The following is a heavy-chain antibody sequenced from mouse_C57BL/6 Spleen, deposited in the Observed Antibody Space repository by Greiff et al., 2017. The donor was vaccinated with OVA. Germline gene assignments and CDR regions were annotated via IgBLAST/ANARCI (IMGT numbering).Heavy chain of an antibody. CDR3: ARSLTGRGAY. J-gene: IGHJ3*01. CDR1: GYTFTSYW. CDR2: IDPSDSYT. V-gene: IGHV1-69*01. D-gene: IGHD1-1*01. Sequence: QVQLQQPGAELVMPGASVKLSCKASGYTFTSYWMHWVKQRPGQGLEWIGEIDPSDSYTNYNQKFKGKSTLTVDKSSSTAYMQLSSLASEDSAVYYCARSLTGRGAYWGQGTLVTVSA.